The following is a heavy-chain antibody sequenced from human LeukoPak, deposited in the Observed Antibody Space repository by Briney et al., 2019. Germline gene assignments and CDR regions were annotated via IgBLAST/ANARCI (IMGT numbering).Heavy chain of an antibody. V-gene: IGHV5-10-1*01. CDR3: ARLIVGGQDYFGY. CDR1: GYSFTNYW. D-gene: IGHD2-15*01. Sequence: GESLRISCKGSGYSFTNYWITWVRQMPGKGLEWMGRVDPTDSYTNYSPPFQGHVTISTDKSISTAFLHWSSLEASDTAFYYCARLIVGGQDYFGYWGQGTLVTVSS. J-gene: IGHJ4*02. CDR2: VDPTDSYT.